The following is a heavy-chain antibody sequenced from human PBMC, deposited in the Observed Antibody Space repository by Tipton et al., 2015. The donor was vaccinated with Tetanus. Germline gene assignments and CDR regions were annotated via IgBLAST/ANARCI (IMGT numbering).Heavy chain of an antibody. D-gene: IGHD3-10*01. CDR3: ARGIWFGPGPKFYFDS. V-gene: IGHV4-4*07. CDR2: IYASGTT. CDR1: GGSMISYY. J-gene: IGHJ4*02. Sequence: GLVKPSETLSLTCTVSGGSMISYYWSWIRQPAGKGLEWIGRIYASGTTNYNPSLKSRVTMSLDTSKNQFSLKLNSVTAADTAVYYCARGIWFGPGPKFYFDSWGQGTLVAVSS.